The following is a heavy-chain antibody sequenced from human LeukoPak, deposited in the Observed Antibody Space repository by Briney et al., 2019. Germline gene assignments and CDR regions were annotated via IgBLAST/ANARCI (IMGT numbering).Heavy chain of an antibody. V-gene: IGHV1-69*04. CDR3: AREILTGQDNWFDP. D-gene: IGHD3-9*01. Sequence: ASVKVSCKASGGTFSSYAISWVRQAPGQRVEWMGSIIPIIGIANYAQKFQGRVTITADKSTSTDYMELSSLRSEDTAVYYCAREILTGQDNWFDPWGQGTLVTVSS. J-gene: IGHJ5*02. CDR2: IIPIIGIA. CDR1: GGTFSSYA.